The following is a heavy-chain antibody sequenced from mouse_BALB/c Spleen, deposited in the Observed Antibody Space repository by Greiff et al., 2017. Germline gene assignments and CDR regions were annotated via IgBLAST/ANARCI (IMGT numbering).Heavy chain of an antibody. CDR1: GFTFSSFG. CDR3: ARAPYRFYAMDY. CDR2: ISSGSSTI. D-gene: IGHD2-14*01. Sequence: EVMLVESGGGLVQPGGSRKLSCAASGFTFSSFGMHWVRQAPAKGLEWVAYISSGSSTIYYADTVKGRFTISRDNPKNTLFLQMTSLRSEDTAMYYCARAPYRFYAMDYWGQGTSVTVSS. V-gene: IGHV5-17*02. J-gene: IGHJ4*01.